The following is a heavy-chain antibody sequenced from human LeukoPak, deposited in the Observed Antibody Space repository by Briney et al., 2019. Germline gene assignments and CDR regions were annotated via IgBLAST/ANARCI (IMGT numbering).Heavy chain of an antibody. Sequence: GGPLRLSCEAPGFTFISYAMPWVPKAPARGLGGGAVLPFDGSNKYYADSVKGRFTISRDNSKNTLYLQMNSLRAEDTAVYYCASTQPYYDFWSGPPSAPFDYWGQGTLVTVSS. CDR3: ASTQPYYDFWSGPPSAPFDY. CDR2: LPFDGSNK. V-gene: IGHV3-30*04. J-gene: IGHJ4*02. D-gene: IGHD3-3*01. CDR1: GFTFISYA.